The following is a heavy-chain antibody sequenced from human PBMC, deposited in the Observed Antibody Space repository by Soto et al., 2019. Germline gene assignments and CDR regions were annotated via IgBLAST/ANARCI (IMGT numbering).Heavy chain of an antibody. V-gene: IGHV4-31*03. J-gene: IGHJ5*02. Sequence: PSETLSLTCTVSGGSISSGGYYWSWIRQHPGKGLEWIGYIYYSGSTYYNPSLKSRVTISVDTSKNQFSLKLSSVTAADTAVYYCARRSSMPLNWFDPWGQGTLVAVSS. CDR3: ARRSSMPLNWFDP. D-gene: IGHD2-2*01. CDR2: IYYSGST. CDR1: GGSISSGGYY.